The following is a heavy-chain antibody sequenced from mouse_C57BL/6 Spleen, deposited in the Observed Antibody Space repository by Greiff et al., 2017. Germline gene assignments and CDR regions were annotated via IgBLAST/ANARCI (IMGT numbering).Heavy chain of an antibody. D-gene: IGHD1-1*01. CDR1: GFSLTSYG. J-gene: IGHJ4*01. CDR3: ARHEDYYYGSRGYAMDY. Sequence: VQLKESGPGLVAPSQSLSITCTVSGFSLTSYGVHWVRQPPGKGLEWLVVIWSDGSTTYNSALKSRLSISKDNSKSQVFLKMNSLQTDDTAMYYCARHEDYYYGSRGYAMDYWGQGTSVTVSS. CDR2: IWSDGST. V-gene: IGHV2-6-1*01.